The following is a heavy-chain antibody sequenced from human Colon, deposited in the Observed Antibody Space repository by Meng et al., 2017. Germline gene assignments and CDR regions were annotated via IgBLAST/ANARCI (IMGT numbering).Heavy chain of an antibody. V-gene: IGHV3-21*01. Sequence: GGSLRLSCAASGFTFSSYSMNWVRQAPGKGLEWVSSISSSSSYIYYADSVKGRFTISRDNAKNSLYLQMNSLRAEDMAVYYCAASDSSSWYYFDYWGQGTLVTVSS. CDR2: ISSSSSYI. J-gene: IGHJ4*02. CDR3: AASDSSSWYYFDY. D-gene: IGHD6-13*01. CDR1: GFTFSSYS.